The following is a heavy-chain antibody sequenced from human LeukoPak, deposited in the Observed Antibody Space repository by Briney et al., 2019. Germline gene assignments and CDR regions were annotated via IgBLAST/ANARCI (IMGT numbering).Heavy chain of an antibody. CDR1: GYTFTGYY. Sequence: ASVKVSCKASGYTFTGYYIHWVRQAPGQGLEWMGWINPHSGGTNYAQKFQGGVTMTRDTSITTAYMELRSLRSDDTAVYYCARVSGSYSYYMDVWGKGTTVTISS. CDR3: ARVSGSYSYYMDV. D-gene: IGHD1-26*01. CDR2: INPHSGGT. V-gene: IGHV1-2*02. J-gene: IGHJ6*03.